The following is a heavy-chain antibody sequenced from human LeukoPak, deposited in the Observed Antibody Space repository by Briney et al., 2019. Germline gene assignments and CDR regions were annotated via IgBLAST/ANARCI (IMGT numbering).Heavy chain of an antibody. Sequence: PSETLSLTCTVSGGSISSYYWSWIRQPAGKGLEWIGRIYTSGSTNYNPSLKSRVTTSVDTSKNQFSLELSSVTAADTAVYYCARDSGPNWGYESVWYFDLRGRGTLVTVSS. J-gene: IGHJ2*01. D-gene: IGHD7-27*01. V-gene: IGHV4-4*07. CDR1: GGSISSYY. CDR2: IYTSGST. CDR3: ARDSGPNWGYESVWYFDL.